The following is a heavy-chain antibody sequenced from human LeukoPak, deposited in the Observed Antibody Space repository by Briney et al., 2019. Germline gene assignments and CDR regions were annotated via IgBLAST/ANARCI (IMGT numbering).Heavy chain of an antibody. CDR2: MNPNSGNT. J-gene: IGHJ4*02. CDR3: ARGAAVAGTDDY. V-gene: IGHV1-8*01. D-gene: IGHD6-19*01. Sequence: ASVKVSCKASGYTFTSYDINWVRQATGQGLEWMGWMNPNSGNTGYAQKFQGRVTMTRNTSISTAYMELSSLRSEDTAVYYCARGAAVAGTDDYWGQGTLVTVSS. CDR1: GYTFTSYD.